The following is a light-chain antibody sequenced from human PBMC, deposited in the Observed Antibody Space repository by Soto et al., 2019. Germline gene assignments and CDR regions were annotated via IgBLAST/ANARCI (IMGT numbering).Light chain of an antibody. CDR3: QQHTNWPPTIT. CDR2: GAS. V-gene: IGKV3-15*01. Sequence: EILMAHSPATLSVSPGERATLSCRARQSVSSNLAWYQQKPGQAPRLLIYGASTRATGIPARFSGSGSGTDFTLTISSLEPEDFAVYYCQQHTNWPPTITFGQGTRLEIK. CDR1: QSVSSN. J-gene: IGKJ5*01.